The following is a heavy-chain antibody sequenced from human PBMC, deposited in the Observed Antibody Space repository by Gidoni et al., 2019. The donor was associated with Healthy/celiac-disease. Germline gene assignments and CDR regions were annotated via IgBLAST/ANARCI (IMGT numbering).Heavy chain of an antibody. Sequence: QVQLQQWGAGLLKPSETLSLTCAVYGGSFSGYYWSWIRQPPGKGLEWIGEINHSGSTNYNPALKSRVTISIDTSKNQFSLKLSSVTAADTAVYYCARSPAGTPNDYWGQGTLVTVSS. CDR2: INHSGST. CDR1: GGSFSGYY. J-gene: IGHJ4*02. D-gene: IGHD3-10*01. CDR3: ARSPAGTPNDY. V-gene: IGHV4-34*01.